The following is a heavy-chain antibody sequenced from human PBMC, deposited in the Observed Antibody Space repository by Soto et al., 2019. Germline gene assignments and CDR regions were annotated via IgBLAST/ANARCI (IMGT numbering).Heavy chain of an antibody. V-gene: IGHV4-4*07. J-gene: IGHJ3*02. Sequence: QVQLQESGPGLVEPSETLSLTCTVSGGSISSYSWNWIRQTAGKGLEWIGRVDTTGGTNYIASLKSRVTMSVETSRNQFSLNLRFVTAADTAVYFCAKDDSGAADIWGQGTMVTVS. D-gene: IGHD3-16*01. CDR3: AKDDSGAADI. CDR2: VDTTGGT. CDR1: GGSISSYS.